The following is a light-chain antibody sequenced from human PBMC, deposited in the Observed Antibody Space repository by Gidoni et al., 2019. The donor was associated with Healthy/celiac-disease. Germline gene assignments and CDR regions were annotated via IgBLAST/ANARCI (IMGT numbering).Light chain of an antibody. V-gene: IGKV1-39*01. CDR1: QSISSY. J-gene: IGKJ2*01. CDR3: QQSYSTPFT. CDR2: AAS. Sequence: DIQMTQSPSSLSASVGDRVTITGRASQSISSYLNWYQQKPGKAPKLLIYAASRLQSGVPSRFSGSGSGTDFTLTISSLQSEDFATYYCQQSYSTPFTFGQGTKLEIK.